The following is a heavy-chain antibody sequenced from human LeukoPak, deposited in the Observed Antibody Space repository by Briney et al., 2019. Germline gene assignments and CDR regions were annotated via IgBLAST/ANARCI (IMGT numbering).Heavy chain of an antibody. V-gene: IGHV3-48*02. Sequence: GGSLRLSCGASGFTFSSYNMNWVRQAPGKGLEWVSYISTSSSTIYYADSVKGRFTISRDNAMNSLYLQMNSLRDEDTAVYYCARATRDCWGQGTLVTVSS. CDR1: GFTFSSYN. CDR3: ARATRDC. J-gene: IGHJ4*02. CDR2: ISTSSSTI.